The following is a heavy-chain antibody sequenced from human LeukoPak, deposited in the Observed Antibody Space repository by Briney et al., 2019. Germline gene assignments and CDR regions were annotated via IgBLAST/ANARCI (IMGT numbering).Heavy chain of an antibody. Sequence: GGSLRLSCAASGFTFTNHWMHWVRQTPGKGLVWLSRIRSDGRDLNYADSVKGRFTISRDNAKNTLYLQMNSLGAEDTAVYYCGRDAVLESGSVDYWGQGVLVTVSS. CDR3: GRDAVLESGSVDY. D-gene: IGHD3-10*01. V-gene: IGHV3-74*01. J-gene: IGHJ4*02. CDR1: GFTFTNHW. CDR2: IRSDGRDL.